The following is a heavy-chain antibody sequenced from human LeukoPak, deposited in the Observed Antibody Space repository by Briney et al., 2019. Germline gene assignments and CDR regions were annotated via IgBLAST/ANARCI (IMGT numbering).Heavy chain of an antibody. Sequence: PGRSLRLSCAASGFTFDDYAMHWVRQAPGKGLKWVSGISWNSGSIGYADSVKGRFTISRDNAKNSLYLQMNSLRAEDTALYYCAKAGSIVVVPAADGMDVWGQGTTVTVSS. V-gene: IGHV3-9*01. D-gene: IGHD2-2*01. CDR1: GFTFDDYA. CDR2: ISWNSGSI. J-gene: IGHJ6*02. CDR3: AKAGSIVVVPAADGMDV.